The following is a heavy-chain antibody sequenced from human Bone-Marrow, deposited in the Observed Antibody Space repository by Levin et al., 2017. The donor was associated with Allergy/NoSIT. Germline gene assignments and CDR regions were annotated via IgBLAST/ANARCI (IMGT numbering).Heavy chain of an antibody. CDR1: GGSVSSGTYF. V-gene: IGHV4-61*01. J-gene: IGHJ1*01. CDR2: IYQSVST. CDR3: ARGGTTVTTAEYFQY. Sequence: SETLSLTCTVSGGSVSSGTYFWSWIRKRTGKGPEWIGYIYQSVSTNYNPSFKSRVSISVDTSKNQFSLRLTSVTAADTAVYFCARGGTTVTTAEYFQYWGQGTLVTVSS. D-gene: IGHD4-17*01.